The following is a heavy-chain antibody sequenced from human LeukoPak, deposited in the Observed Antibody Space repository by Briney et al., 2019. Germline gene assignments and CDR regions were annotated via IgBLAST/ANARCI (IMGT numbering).Heavy chain of an antibody. Sequence: GGSLRLSCAASGFTFYNYGMHWVRQAPGKGLEWVAVISHDGSNIHYGDSVKGRFTISRDNSKNTLHLQMNSLRVEDTAVYYCAKDPYRVVVATGNYLDPWGQGTLVTVSA. V-gene: IGHV3-30*18. D-gene: IGHD2-21*01. CDR2: ISHDGSNI. J-gene: IGHJ5*02. CDR3: AKDPYRVVVATGNYLDP. CDR1: GFTFYNYG.